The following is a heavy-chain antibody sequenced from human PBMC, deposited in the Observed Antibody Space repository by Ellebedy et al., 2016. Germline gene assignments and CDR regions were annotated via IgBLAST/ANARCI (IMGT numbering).Heavy chain of an antibody. CDR2: LYSGGST. V-gene: IGHV3-53*01. CDR3: ARFDSSYWYFDL. J-gene: IGHJ2*01. D-gene: IGHD3-10*01. CDR1: GFTVYSNY. Sequence: GGSLRLXXAASGFTVYSNYMSWVRQAPGKGLEWVSVLYSGGSTYYADSVKGRFTISRDNSKNTLYLQMNSLRPEDTAIYYCARFDSSYWYFDLWGRGTLVTVSS.